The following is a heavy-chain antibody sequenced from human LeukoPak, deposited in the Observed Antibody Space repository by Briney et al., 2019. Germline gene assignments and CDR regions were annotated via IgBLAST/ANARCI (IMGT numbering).Heavy chain of an antibody. Sequence: ASVTVSCKVSGYTLTELSIHWVRQAPGKGLEWMGGFYLEDGETIYAQKFQGRVTITEDTSTDTAYMELSSLRSEDTAVYYCATDFRGIGANWGQGTLVTVSS. J-gene: IGHJ4*02. V-gene: IGHV1-24*01. CDR2: FYLEDGET. D-gene: IGHD6-13*01. CDR3: ATDFRGIGAN. CDR1: GYTLTELS.